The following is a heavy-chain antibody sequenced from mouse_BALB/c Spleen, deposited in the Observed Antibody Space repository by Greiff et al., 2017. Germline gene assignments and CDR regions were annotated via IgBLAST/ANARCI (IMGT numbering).Heavy chain of an antibody. V-gene: IGHV2-9*02. CDR2: IWAGGST. CDR3: ARSSYYGSSLFAY. Sequence: QVQLKESGPGLVAPSQSLSITCTVSGFSLTSYGVHWVRQPPGKGLEWLGVIWAGGSTNYNSALMSRLSISKDNSKSQVFLKMNSLQTDDTAMYYCARSSYYGSSLFAYWGQGTLVTVSA. CDR1: GFSLTSYG. D-gene: IGHD1-1*01. J-gene: IGHJ3*01.